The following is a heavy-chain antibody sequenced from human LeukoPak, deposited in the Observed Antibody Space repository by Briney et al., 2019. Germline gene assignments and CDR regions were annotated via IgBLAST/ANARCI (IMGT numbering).Heavy chain of an antibody. CDR2: ISSNGGST. V-gene: IGHV3-64*01. CDR1: GFTFSSYA. CDR3: AHRWVY. D-gene: IGHD5-24*01. J-gene: IGHJ4*02. Sequence: PGGSLRLSCAASGFTFSSYAMHWVRQAPGKGLEYVSAISSNGGSTYYANSVKGRFTISRDNSKNTLYLQMGSLRAEDMAVYYCAHRWVYWGQGTLVTVSS.